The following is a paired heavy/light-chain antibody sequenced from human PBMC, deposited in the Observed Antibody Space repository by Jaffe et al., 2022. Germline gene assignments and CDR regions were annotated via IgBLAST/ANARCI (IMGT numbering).Heavy chain of an antibody. V-gene: IGHV1-46*01. CDR1: GYTFTSYY. D-gene: IGHD3-22*01. J-gene: IGHJ4*02. CDR3: ARDRTKHGYYDSSGSDGGDY. CDR2: INPSGGST. Sequence: QVQLVQSGAEVKKPGASVKVSCKASGYTFTSYYMHWVRQAPGQGLEWMGIINPSGGSTSYAQKFQGRVTMTRDTSTSTVYMELSSLRSEDTAVYYCARDRTKHGYYDSSGSDGGDYWGQGTLVTVSS.
Light chain of an antibody. V-gene: IGLV3-25*03. J-gene: IGLJ3*02. CDR3: QSADSSGTYGNWV. Sequence: SYELTQPPSVSVSPGQTARITCSGDALPKQYAYWYQQKPGQAPVLVIYKDSERPSGIPERFSGSSSGTTVTLTISGVQAEDEADYYCQSADSSGTYGNWVFGGGTKLTVL. CDR1: ALPKQY. CDR2: KDS.